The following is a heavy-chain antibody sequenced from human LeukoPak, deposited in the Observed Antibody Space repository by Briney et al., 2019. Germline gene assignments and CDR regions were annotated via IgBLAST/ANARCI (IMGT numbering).Heavy chain of an antibody. Sequence: SETLSLTCAVYGGSFSGYYWSWIRQPPGKGLEWIGEINHSGSTNYNPSLKSRVTISVDTSKNQFSLKLSSVTAADTAVYYCARRNYYGSGSYYKRWGQGTLVTVSS. D-gene: IGHD3-10*01. CDR1: GGSFSGYY. V-gene: IGHV4-34*01. CDR2: INHSGST. J-gene: IGHJ4*02. CDR3: ARRNYYGSGSYYKR.